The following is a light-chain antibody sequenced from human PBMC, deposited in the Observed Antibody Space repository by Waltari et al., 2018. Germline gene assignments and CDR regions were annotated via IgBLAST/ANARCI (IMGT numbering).Light chain of an antibody. CDR1: QSVSNY. V-gene: IGKV3-11*01. CDR3: QQRTKWPRT. Sequence: DIVLTQSPATLPLSPGERALLSCRASQSVSNYVAWYQQKPGQAPVILISDASNRASGIPARFSGRGSGTEFTLIISSLEPEDFATYYCQQRTKWPRTFGQGT. J-gene: IGKJ1*01. CDR2: DAS.